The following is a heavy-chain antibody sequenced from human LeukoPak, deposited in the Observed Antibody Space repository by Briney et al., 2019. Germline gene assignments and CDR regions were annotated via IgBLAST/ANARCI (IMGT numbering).Heavy chain of an antibody. CDR1: GFTFSSDA. D-gene: IGHD1-26*01. V-gene: IGHV3-23*01. J-gene: IGHJ5*02. CDR3: AKGRYSGSYYNWFDP. Sequence: PGGSLRLSCAAAGFTFSSDAMRWVRQPRRKGLEWGSAISGSGGSTYYADSVKGRFTISRDTSKNTLYLQMNSLRAEDTAVYYCAKGRYSGSYYNWFDPWGQGTLVTVSS. CDR2: ISGSGGST.